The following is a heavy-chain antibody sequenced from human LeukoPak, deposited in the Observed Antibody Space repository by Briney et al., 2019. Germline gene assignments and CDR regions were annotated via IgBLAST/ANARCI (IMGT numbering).Heavy chain of an antibody. J-gene: IGHJ4*02. V-gene: IGHV4-38-2*02. Sequence: NPSETLSLTCSVSGYSIRSSYHWRWIRRPPRKGLEWFGEINHSRSTNYNPPLKSRVTISVDTSKNQLSLKLRTPAAADAAGYYCVCNSFDYYGSGSYSVDYWGQGTLVTVSS. CDR1: GYSIRSSYH. D-gene: IGHD3-10*01. CDR3: VCNSFDYYGSGSYSVDY. CDR2: INHSRST.